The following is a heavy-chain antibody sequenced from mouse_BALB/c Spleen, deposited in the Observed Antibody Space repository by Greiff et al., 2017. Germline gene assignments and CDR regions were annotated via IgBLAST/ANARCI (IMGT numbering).Heavy chain of an antibody. CDR3: ARDRHDYYAMDY. V-gene: IGHV5-9-4*01. CDR1: GFTFSSYA. CDR2: ISSGGSYT. Sequence: EVQRVESGGGLVKPGGSLKLSCAASGFTFSSYAMSWVRQSPEKRLEWVAEISSGGSYTYYPDTVTGRFTISRDNAKNTLYLEMSSLRSEDTAMYYCARDRHDYYAMDYWGQGTSVTVSS. J-gene: IGHJ4*01.